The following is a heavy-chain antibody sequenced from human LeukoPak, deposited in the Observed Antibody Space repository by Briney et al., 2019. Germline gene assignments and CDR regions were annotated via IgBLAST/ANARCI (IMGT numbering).Heavy chain of an antibody. V-gene: IGHV4-34*01. CDR3: ARDGSPIFAAAGAALDY. Sequence: SETLSLTCAVYGGSFSGYYWSWIRQPPGKGLEWIGEINHSGSTNYNPSLKSRVTISVDTSKNQFSLKLSSVTAADTAVYYCARDGSPIFAAAGAALDYWGQGTLVTVSS. J-gene: IGHJ4*02. D-gene: IGHD6-13*01. CDR1: GGSFSGYY. CDR2: INHSGST.